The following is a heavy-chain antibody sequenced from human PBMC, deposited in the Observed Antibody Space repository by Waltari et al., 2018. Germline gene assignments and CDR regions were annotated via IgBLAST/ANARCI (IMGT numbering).Heavy chain of an antibody. J-gene: IGHJ6*03. CDR1: GFAFRYSW. V-gene: IGHV3-7*01. CDR3: AKDRGYAYYMDV. CDR2: IKEDGIDK. D-gene: IGHD1-1*01. Sequence: EVQLVESGGGLVQPGGSLRLSCAASGFAFRYSWMSWVRQAPGKGLEWVANIKEDGIDKYYVDSVKGRITISRDNAKNSLYLQMNSLKAEDTAVYYCAKDRGYAYYMDVWGKGTTVTVSS.